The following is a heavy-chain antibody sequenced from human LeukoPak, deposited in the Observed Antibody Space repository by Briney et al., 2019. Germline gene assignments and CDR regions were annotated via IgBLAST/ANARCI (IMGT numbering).Heavy chain of an antibody. D-gene: IGHD2-15*01. CDR3: ARGHCSGGSCYPYYYYGMDV. CDR2: INHRGST. CDR1: GGSFSGYY. J-gene: IGHJ6*02. V-gene: IGHV4-34*01. Sequence: PSETLSLTCAVYGGSFSGYYWSWIRQPPGKGLEWIGEINHRGSTNYNPSLKSRVTISVDTSKNQFSLKLSSVTAADTAVYSCARGHCSGGSCYPYYYYGMDVWGHGTTVTVSS.